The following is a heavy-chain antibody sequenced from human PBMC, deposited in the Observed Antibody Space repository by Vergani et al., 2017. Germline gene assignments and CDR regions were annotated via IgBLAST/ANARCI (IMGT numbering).Heavy chain of an antibody. Sequence: QVQLQESGPGLVKPSETLSLTCAVSGYSISSGYYWGWIRQPPGKGLEWIGSIYHSGSTYYNPSLKSRVTISVDTSKNQFSLKLSSVTAADTAVYYCARSNXGSYPVRSDGAFDIWGQGTMVTVSS. J-gene: IGHJ3*02. D-gene: IGHD1-26*01. CDR2: IYHSGST. CDR1: GYSISSGYY. V-gene: IGHV4-38-2*01. CDR3: ARSNXGSYPVRSDGAFDI.